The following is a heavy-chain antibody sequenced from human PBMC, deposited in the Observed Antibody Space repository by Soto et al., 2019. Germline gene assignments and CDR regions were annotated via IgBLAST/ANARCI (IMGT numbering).Heavy chain of an antibody. CDR3: ARDWGSSWSPYGMDV. D-gene: IGHD6-13*01. J-gene: IGHJ6*01. Sequence: QVQLVESGGGVVQPGRSLRLSCAASGFTFSSYAMHWVRQAPGKGLEWVAVISYDGSNKYYADSVKGRFTISRDNSKNTLYLQMNSLRAEDTAVYYCARDWGSSWSPYGMDVW. CDR2: ISYDGSNK. V-gene: IGHV3-30-3*01. CDR1: GFTFSSYA.